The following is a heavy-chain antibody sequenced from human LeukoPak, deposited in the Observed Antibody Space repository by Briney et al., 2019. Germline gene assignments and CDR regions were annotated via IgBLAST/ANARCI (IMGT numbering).Heavy chain of an antibody. J-gene: IGHJ4*02. V-gene: IGHV4-59*01. CDR2: IYYSGST. CDR1: GGSISSYY. Sequence: SETLSLTCTVSGGSISSYYWSWIRQPPGKGLEWIGYIYYSGSTNYNPSLKSRVTISVDTSKNQFSLRLSSVTAADTAVYYCARVRNLEWELQYWGQGTLVTVSS. CDR3: ARVRNLEWELQY. D-gene: IGHD1-26*01.